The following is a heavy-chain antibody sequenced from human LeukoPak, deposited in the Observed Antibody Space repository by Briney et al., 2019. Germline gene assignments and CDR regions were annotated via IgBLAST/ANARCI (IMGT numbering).Heavy chain of an antibody. CDR3: ARERAMAHALDY. D-gene: IGHD5-18*01. CDR1: GGTFSSYA. CDR2: IIPISGTA. Sequence: GASVKVSCKASGGTFSSYAISWVRQAPGQGLEWMGRIIPISGTANYAQKFQGRVTITTDESTSTAYMELSSLRSEDTAVYYCARERAMAHALDYWGQGTLVTVSS. J-gene: IGHJ4*02. V-gene: IGHV1-69*05.